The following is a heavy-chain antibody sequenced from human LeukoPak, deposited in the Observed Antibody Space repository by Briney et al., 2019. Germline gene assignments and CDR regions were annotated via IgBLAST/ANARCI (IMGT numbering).Heavy chain of an antibody. Sequence: SETLSLTCAVYGGSFSGYYWSWLRQPPGKGLEWIGEINHSGSTNYNPSLKSRVTISVDTSKNQFSLKLSSVTAADTAVYYCARASENDMGFDYWGQGTLVTVSS. V-gene: IGHV4-34*01. J-gene: IGHJ4*02. CDR2: INHSGST. CDR3: ARASENDMGFDY. D-gene: IGHD3-22*01. CDR1: GGSFSGYY.